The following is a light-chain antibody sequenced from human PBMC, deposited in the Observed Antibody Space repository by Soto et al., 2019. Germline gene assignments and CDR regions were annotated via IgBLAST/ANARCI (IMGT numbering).Light chain of an antibody. CDR3: HQSNKWPYT. V-gene: IGKV3-15*01. CDR2: GTS. CDR1: QSVAGN. Sequence: EIVMTQSPATLSVSPGERATLSCRASQSVAGNLAWYQQKPGQAPRLLFYGTSTRATGVPARFSGTGSGTDFTLTISSLQSEDFAVYYCHQSNKWPYTFGQGTKLEIK. J-gene: IGKJ2*01.